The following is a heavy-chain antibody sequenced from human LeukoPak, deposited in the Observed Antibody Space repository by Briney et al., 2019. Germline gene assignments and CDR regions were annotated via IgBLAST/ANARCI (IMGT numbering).Heavy chain of an antibody. J-gene: IGHJ4*02. CDR1: GFTYLTYS. V-gene: IGHV3-23*01. Sequence: GGSLRLSCAASGFTYLTYSMTWVRQAPGKGLEWVATIACSGFDTYYADSVKGRFTISRDNSENTVYLQMNSLRVEDTAVYYCARGGSVYQTDYWGQGTLVSVSS. CDR3: ARGGSVYQTDY. CDR2: IACSGFDT. D-gene: IGHD5/OR15-5a*01.